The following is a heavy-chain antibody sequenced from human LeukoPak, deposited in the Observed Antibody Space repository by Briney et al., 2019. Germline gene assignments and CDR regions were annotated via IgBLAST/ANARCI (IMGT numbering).Heavy chain of an antibody. CDR3: APDLRGSACSLDD. Sequence: QPGGSLRLSCAASGLTFSNYAMGWVRQAPGKGLEWVSLISGGGGGTYFADSVKGRFTISRDNSKNTLYLQMDGLRAEDTAIYYCAPDLRGSACSLDDWGQGTLVTVSS. J-gene: IGHJ4*02. V-gene: IGHV3-23*01. D-gene: IGHD6-25*01. CDR2: ISGGGGGT. CDR1: GLTFSNYA.